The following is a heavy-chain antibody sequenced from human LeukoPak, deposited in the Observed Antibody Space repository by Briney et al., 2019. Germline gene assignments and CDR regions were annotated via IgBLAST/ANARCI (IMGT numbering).Heavy chain of an antibody. Sequence: PSQTLSLTCTVSDDSIRSGIYYWSWIRQPAGKGLEWIGRIYTSGITTGNPSLKSRVTISVDTSKNQISLKLSSVTAADTAAYYCARVRKYHDRSGYSADYFDYWGQGILVTVSS. J-gene: IGHJ4*02. CDR3: ARVRKYHDRSGYSADYFDY. V-gene: IGHV4-61*02. CDR1: DDSIRSGIYY. D-gene: IGHD3-22*01. CDR2: IYTSGIT.